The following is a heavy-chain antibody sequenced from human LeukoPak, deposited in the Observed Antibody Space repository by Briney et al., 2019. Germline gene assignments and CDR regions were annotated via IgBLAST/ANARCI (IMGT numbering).Heavy chain of an antibody. Sequence: GGSLRLSCAAPGFTVSSNYMSWVRQAPGKGLEWVSVIYSGGSTYYADSVKGRFTISRDNSKNTLYLQMNSLRAEDTAVYYCARGPLGYCSGGSCYRLYYYGMDVWGQGTTVTVSS. CDR1: GFTVSSNY. V-gene: IGHV3-53*01. CDR3: ARGPLGYCSGGSCYRLYYYGMDV. J-gene: IGHJ6*02. D-gene: IGHD2-15*01. CDR2: IYSGGST.